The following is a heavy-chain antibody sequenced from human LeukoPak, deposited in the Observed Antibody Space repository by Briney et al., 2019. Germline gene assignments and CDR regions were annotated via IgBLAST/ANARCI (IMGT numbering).Heavy chain of an antibody. CDR1: GGSISSYY. Sequence: SETLSLTCTVSGGSISSYYWSWIRQPPGKGLEWIGYIYYSGSTNYNPSLKSRVTISVDTSKNQFSLKLSSVTAADTAVYYCARAAVGFLELLLFDYWGQGTLVTVSS. CDR2: IYYSGST. D-gene: IGHD3-3*02. J-gene: IGHJ4*02. V-gene: IGHV4-59*01. CDR3: ARAAVGFLELLLFDY.